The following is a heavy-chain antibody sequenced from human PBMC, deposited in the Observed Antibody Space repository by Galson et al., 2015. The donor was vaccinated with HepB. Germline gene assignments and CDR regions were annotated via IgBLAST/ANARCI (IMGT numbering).Heavy chain of an antibody. V-gene: IGHV3-23*01. CDR3: AKVLRGYCSGGSCYGLDY. J-gene: IGHJ4*02. D-gene: IGHD2-15*01. CDR2: ISGYGGST. Sequence: SGFTFSSYAMSWVRQAPGKGLEWVSAISGYGGSTYYADSVKGRFTISRDNSKNTLSLQVNSLRAGDTAVYYCAKVLRGYCSGGSCYGLDYWGQGTLVTVSS. CDR1: GFTFSSYA.